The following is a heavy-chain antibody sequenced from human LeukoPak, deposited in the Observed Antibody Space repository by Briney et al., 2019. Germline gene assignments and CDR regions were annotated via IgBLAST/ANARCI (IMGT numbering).Heavy chain of an antibody. Sequence: SETLSLTSAVYGGSFSGYYWSWIRQPPGKGLEWIGEINHSGSTNYNPSLKSRVTISVDTSKNQFSLKLSSVTAADTAVYYCATERWLRRYYFDYWGQGTLVTVSS. J-gene: IGHJ4*02. CDR1: GGSFSGYY. CDR3: ATERWLRRYYFDY. CDR2: INHSGST. V-gene: IGHV4-34*01. D-gene: IGHD5-24*01.